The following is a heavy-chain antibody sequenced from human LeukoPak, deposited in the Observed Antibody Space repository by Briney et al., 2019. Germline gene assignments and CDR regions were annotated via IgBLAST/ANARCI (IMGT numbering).Heavy chain of an antibody. CDR3: ARPRVGATGWFDP. J-gene: IGHJ5*02. CDR1: GFSFSSYS. D-gene: IGHD1-26*01. CDR2: ISSSSSTI. Sequence: GGSLRLSCAASGFSFSSYSMNWVRQAPGKGLEWVSYISSSSSTIYYADSVKGRFAISRDNAKNSLYLQMNSLRAEDTAVYYCARPRVGATGWFDPWGQGTLVTVSS. V-gene: IGHV3-48*01.